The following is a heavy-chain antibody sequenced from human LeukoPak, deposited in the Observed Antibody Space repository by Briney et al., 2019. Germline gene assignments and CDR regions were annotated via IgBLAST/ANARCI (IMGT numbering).Heavy chain of an antibody. V-gene: IGHV1-18*01. CDR2: ISAYNGNT. CDR1: DYTFTSYG. Sequence: ASVKVSCKASDYTFTSYGISWVRQAPGQGLEWMGWISAYNGNTNYAQKLQGRVTMTTDTSTSTAYMELRSLRSDATDVYYCAREATGYYYDSSGYSSFDYWGQGTLVTVSS. J-gene: IGHJ4*02. D-gene: IGHD3-22*01. CDR3: AREATGYYYDSSGYSSFDY.